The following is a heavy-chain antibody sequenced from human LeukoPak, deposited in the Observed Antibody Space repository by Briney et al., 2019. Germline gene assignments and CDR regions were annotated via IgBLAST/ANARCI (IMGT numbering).Heavy chain of an antibody. V-gene: IGHV3-30*18. J-gene: IGHJ3*02. D-gene: IGHD5-12*01. CDR2: ISYDGTNK. Sequence: GGSLRLSCAASGFTFSSYGMQWVRQAPGKGLEWVAVISYDGTNKYYADSVKGRFTISRDNSKNTLYLQMNSLRAEDRAVYYCAKDRAFIVAYAFDIWGQGTMVTVSS. CDR3: AKDRAFIVAYAFDI. CDR1: GFTFSSYG.